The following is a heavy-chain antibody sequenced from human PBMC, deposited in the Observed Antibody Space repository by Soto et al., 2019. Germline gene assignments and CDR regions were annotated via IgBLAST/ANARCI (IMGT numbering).Heavy chain of an antibody. CDR2: IIPIFGTA. V-gene: IGHV1-69*06. CDR1: GGTFSSYA. Sequence: AASVKVSCKASGGTFSSYAISWVRQAPGQGLEWMGGIIPIFGTANYAQKFQGRVTITADKSTSTAYMELSSLRSEDTAVYYCARGIKDWGRSLPSRYYYYGMDVWGQGTTVTV. J-gene: IGHJ6*02. D-gene: IGHD7-27*01. CDR3: ARGIKDWGRSLPSRYYYYGMDV.